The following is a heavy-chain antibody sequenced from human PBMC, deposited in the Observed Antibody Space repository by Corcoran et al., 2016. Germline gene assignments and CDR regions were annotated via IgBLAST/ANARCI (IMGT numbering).Heavy chain of an antibody. V-gene: IGHV3-21*01. J-gene: IGHJ4*02. CDR2: ISSSSSYI. CDR1: GFTFSSYS. CDR3: ARDSRTVDDTFDY. Sequence: EVQLVESGGGLVKPGGSLRLSCAASGFTFSSYSMNWVRQAPGKGLEWVSSISSSSSYIYYADSVKGRFTISRDNAKNSLYLQMNSLRAEDTAVYYCARDSRTVDDTFDYWGQGTLVTVSS. D-gene: IGHD1-1*01.